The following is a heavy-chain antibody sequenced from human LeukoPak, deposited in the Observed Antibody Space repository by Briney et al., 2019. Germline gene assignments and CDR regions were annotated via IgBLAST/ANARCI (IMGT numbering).Heavy chain of an antibody. D-gene: IGHD1-26*01. J-gene: IGHJ5*02. CDR2: ISAYNGNT. CDR3: ARSPGGSGSYYRWFDP. Sequence: EASVKVSCKASGYTFTSYGISWVRQAPGQGLEWMGWISAYNGNTSYAQKLQGRVTMTTDTSTSTAYMELRSLRSDDTAVYYCARSPGGSGSYYRWFDPWGQGTLVTVSS. CDR1: GYTFTSYG. V-gene: IGHV1-18*01.